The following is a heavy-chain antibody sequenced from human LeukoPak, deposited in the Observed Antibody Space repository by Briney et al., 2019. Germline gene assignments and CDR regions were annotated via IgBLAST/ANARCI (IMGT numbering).Heavy chain of an antibody. V-gene: IGHV1-8*01. J-gene: IGHJ4*02. CDR3: ARGRTTVTKAPPGY. Sequence: ASVKVSCKASGYTFTSYDINWVQQATGKGLEWMGWMNPNSGNTGYAQKFQGRGTMTRNTSISTAYMELSGLRSEDTAVYYCARGRTTVTKAPPGYWGQGTLVTVSS. CDR2: MNPNSGNT. D-gene: IGHD4-11*01. CDR1: GYTFTSYD.